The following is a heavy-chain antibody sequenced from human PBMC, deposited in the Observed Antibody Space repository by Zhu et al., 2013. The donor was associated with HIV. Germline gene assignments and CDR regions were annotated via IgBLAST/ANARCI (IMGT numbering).Heavy chain of an antibody. CDR1: GYTFTDHY. CDR2: INPNSGGT. V-gene: IGHV1-2*02. Sequence: QVQLMQSGGEVKRPGSSVQVSCKASGYTFTDHYMHWVRQAPGQGLEWMGWINPNSGGTNYAQKFQGRVTMTGDTSLTTFYMEIIRLRSDDTAVYYCARDHKSSMLRGIKFDHWGQGTLVTVSS. CDR3: ARDHKSSMLRGIKFDH. D-gene: IGHD3-10*01. J-gene: IGHJ4*02.